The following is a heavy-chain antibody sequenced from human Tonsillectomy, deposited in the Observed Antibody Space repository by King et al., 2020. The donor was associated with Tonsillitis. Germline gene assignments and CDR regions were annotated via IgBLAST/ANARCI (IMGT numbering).Heavy chain of an antibody. CDR3: ARLNIVASSWYILDY. CDR1: GGNFSHYA. J-gene: IGHJ4*02. Sequence: QLVQSGTDVRKPGSSVKVSCTASGGNFSHYAINWVRQVPGQALEWMGGVIPLFTTANYATKFQGRLTITADDSTKTAYMDRTSMTSDDPAIYYCARLNIVASSWYILDYWGQGTLVTVSS. D-gene: IGHD6-13*01. CDR2: VIPLFTTA. V-gene: IGHV1-69*12.